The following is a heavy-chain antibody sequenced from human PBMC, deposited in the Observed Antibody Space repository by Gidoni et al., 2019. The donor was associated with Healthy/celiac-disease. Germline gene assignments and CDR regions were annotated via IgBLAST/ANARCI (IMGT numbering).Heavy chain of an antibody. D-gene: IGHD7-27*01. CDR2: ISWNSGSI. CDR1: GFTFDDYA. CDR3: AKGRLGIHDAFDI. J-gene: IGHJ3*02. V-gene: IGHV3-9*03. Sequence: EVQLVESGGGLVQPGRSLRLSCAASGFTFDDYAMHWVRQAPGKGLEWVSGISWNSGSIGYADSVKGRFTISRDNAKNSLYLQMNSLRAEDMALYYCAKGRLGIHDAFDIWGQGTMVTVSS.